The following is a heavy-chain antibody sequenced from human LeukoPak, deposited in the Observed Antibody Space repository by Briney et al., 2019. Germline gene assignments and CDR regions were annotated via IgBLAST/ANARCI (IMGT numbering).Heavy chain of an antibody. CDR2: INTDGNTR. CDR1: GFTFSTPW. Sequence: PPGGSLRLSCATSGFTFSTPWMHWVRQAPGKGLVWVSRINTDGNTRDYADSVKGRFTISRDNAKNTLYLQMNSLRAEDTAVYYCARGEGPGDYWGQGTLVTVSS. D-gene: IGHD1-14*01. CDR3: ARGEGPGDY. J-gene: IGHJ4*02. V-gene: IGHV3-74*01.